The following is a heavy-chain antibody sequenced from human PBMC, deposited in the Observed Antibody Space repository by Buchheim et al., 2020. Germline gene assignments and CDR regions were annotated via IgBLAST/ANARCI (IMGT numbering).Heavy chain of an antibody. CDR2: IYYSGST. CDR3: ARDLYGGSPFDY. D-gene: IGHD4-23*01. Sequence: QVQLQESGPGLVKPSETLSLTCTVSGGSISSYYWSWIRQPPGKGLEWIGYIYYSGSTNYNPSLKSRVTISVDTSKNQFSLKLSSVTAADTAVYYCARDLYGGSPFDYWGQGT. CDR1: GGSISSYY. V-gene: IGHV4-59*01. J-gene: IGHJ4*02.